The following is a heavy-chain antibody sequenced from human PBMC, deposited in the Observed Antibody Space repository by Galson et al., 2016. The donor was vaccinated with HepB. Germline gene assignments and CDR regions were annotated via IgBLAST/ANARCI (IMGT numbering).Heavy chain of an antibody. CDR1: GVSLNTRGVG. V-gene: IGHV2-5*02. CDR3: THSFWSGYYF. D-gene: IGHD3-3*01. J-gene: IGHJ4*02. CDR2: IYWDNDS. Sequence: PALVKPTQTLTLTCTFSGVSLNTRGVGVGWIRQPPGKALEWLALIYWDNDSKYTESLKSRLTITKDTSKNQVVLTMANMDPVDTATYYCTHSFWSGYYFWGQGTLVTVSS.